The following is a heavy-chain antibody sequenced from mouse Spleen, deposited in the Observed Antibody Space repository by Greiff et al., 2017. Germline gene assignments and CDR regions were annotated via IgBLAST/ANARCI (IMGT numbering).Heavy chain of an antibody. V-gene: IGHV1-69*01. Sequence: QVQLQQSGAELVMPGASVKLSCKASGYTFTSYWMHWVKQRPGQGLEWIGEIDPSDSYTNYNQKFKGKATLTVDKSSSTAYMQLSSLTSEDSAVYYCARSKGYYPFAYWGQGTLVTVSA. CDR3: ARSKGYYPFAY. D-gene: IGHD1-1*02. CDR2: IDPSDSYT. J-gene: IGHJ3*01. CDR1: GYTFTSYW.